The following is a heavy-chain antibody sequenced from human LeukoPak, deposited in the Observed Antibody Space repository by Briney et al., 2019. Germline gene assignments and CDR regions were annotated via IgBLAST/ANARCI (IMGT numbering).Heavy chain of an antibody. J-gene: IGHJ6*03. Sequence: ASVKVSCKASGYTFTSYDINWVRQAPGQGLEWMGWMNPNSGNTGYAQKFQGRVTMTRNTSISTAYMELSSLRSEDTAVYYCARVYGATWFYSYYYMDVWGKGTTVTVSS. CDR2: MNPNSGNT. CDR1: GYTFTSYD. D-gene: IGHD1-26*01. V-gene: IGHV1-8*01. CDR3: ARVYGATWFYSYYYMDV.